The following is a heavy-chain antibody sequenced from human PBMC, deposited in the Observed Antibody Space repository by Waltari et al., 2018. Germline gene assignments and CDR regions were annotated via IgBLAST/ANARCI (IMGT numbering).Heavy chain of an antibody. V-gene: IGHV4-34*01. J-gene: IGHJ4*02. Sequence: QVQLQQWGAGLLKTSETLSLTCAVYGGSFSGYYWSWIRKRPGKGLEWIGEIKHSGSTNYNPSLTSRVTISVDTSKNQFSLKLSSVTAADTAVYYCARELRGAMGTYWGQGTLVTVSS. CDR2: IKHSGST. CDR3: ARELRGAMGTY. D-gene: IGHD5-18*01. CDR1: GGSFSGYY.